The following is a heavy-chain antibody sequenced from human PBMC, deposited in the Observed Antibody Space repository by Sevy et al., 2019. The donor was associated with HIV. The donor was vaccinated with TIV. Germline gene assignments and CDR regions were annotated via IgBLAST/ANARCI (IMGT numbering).Heavy chain of an antibody. CDR2: ISNSGDTI. Sequence: GGSLRLSCVASGFIFSSYEMNWVRQAPGKGLEWVSYISNSGDTITYSDSVRGRFTISRDNARNSLYLQMNSLRAEDTAVYYCARDLPPSATVVPHFDCWGQGNLVTVSS. CDR1: GFIFSSYE. D-gene: IGHD2-21*01. V-gene: IGHV3-48*03. J-gene: IGHJ4*02. CDR3: ARDLPPSATVVPHFDC.